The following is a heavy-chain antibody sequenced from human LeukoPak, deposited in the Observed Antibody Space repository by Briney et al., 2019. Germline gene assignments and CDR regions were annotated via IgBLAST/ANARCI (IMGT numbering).Heavy chain of an antibody. CDR1: GYTFTGYY. V-gene: IGHV1-2*02. J-gene: IGHJ5*02. CDR3: GRGNKSFDP. CDR2: INPNTGDA. Sequence: ASVKVSCKASGYTFTGYYMHWVRQAPGQGLEWMGWINPNTGDANYAPKFQGRVTMIKDTSTNSAYMELNKLTSDDTAVYYCGRGNKSFDPWGQGTLVTVSS.